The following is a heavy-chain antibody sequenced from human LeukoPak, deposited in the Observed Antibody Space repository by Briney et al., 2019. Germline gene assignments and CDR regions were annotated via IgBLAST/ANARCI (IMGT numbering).Heavy chain of an antibody. J-gene: IGHJ4*02. CDR2: ISWNSGSI. D-gene: IGHD3-22*01. CDR1: GFTFGDYA. CDR3: AKEWRVWYDSSGFLDY. V-gene: IGHV3-9*01. Sequence: GGSLRLSCTASGFTFGDYAMHWVRRAPGKGLEWVSGISWNSGSIGYADSVKGRFTISRDNAKNSLYLQMNSLRAEDTALYYCAKEWRVWYDSSGFLDYWGQGTLVTVSS.